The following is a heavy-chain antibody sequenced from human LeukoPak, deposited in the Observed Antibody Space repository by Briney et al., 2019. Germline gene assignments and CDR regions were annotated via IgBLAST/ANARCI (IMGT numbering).Heavy chain of an antibody. J-gene: IGHJ4*02. V-gene: IGHV3-7*01. D-gene: IGHD2-21*01. Sequence: QPGGSLRLSCAASGFTFSSYWMSWVRQIPGKGLEWVANKKQDGDEKYYVVSVKGRFTISRDNAKKSLYLQLNSLRAEDTAVYYCARQIDTNFFAYWGQGTLVTVSS. CDR3: ARQIDTNFFAY. CDR1: GFTFSSYW. CDR2: KKQDGDEK.